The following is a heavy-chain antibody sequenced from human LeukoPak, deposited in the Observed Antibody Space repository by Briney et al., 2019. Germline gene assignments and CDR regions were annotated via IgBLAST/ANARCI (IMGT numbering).Heavy chain of an antibody. D-gene: IGHD1-26*01. CDR3: ASDRLGNYYLFDF. CDR2: INPDSGDT. CDR1: GYTFTGYY. Sequence: ASVKVSCKASGYTFTGYYMHWVRQAPGQGLEWMGRINPDSGDTNYAQKFQGRVTMTRDTSINTAYMELSRLTSDDTAVYYCASDRLGNYYLFDFWGQGTLVTVSS. V-gene: IGHV1-2*06. J-gene: IGHJ4*02.